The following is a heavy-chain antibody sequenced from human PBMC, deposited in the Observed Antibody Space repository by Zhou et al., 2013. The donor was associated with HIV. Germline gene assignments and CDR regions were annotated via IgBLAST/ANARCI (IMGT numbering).Heavy chain of an antibody. CDR1: GYNFNSYG. J-gene: IGHJ4*02. V-gene: IGHV1-18*01. Sequence: QVQLVQSGAEVKKPGASVKVSCKASGYNFNSYGINWVREAPGQGLEWMGWISGSNGDTKYAQKFQGRVTMTTDTSTSTAYMELRSLRSDDTAIYYCARDRGDFWSGTKYFDYWGQGTLVTVSS. D-gene: IGHD3-3*01. CDR2: ISGSNGDT. CDR3: ARDRGDFWSGTKYFDY.